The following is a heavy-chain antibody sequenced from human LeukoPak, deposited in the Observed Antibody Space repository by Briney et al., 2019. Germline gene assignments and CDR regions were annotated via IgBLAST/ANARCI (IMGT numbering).Heavy chain of an antibody. D-gene: IGHD6-19*01. CDR2: INHSGST. CDR3: AATSGWYPKVFYYYMDV. J-gene: IGHJ6*03. V-gene: IGHV4-34*01. Sequence: SETLSLTCAVYGGSFSGYYWSWIRQPPGEGLEWIGEINHSGSTNYNPSLKGRVTISVDTSKNQFSLKLSSVTAADTAVYYCAATSGWYPKVFYYYMDVWGKGTTVTVSS. CDR1: GGSFSGYY.